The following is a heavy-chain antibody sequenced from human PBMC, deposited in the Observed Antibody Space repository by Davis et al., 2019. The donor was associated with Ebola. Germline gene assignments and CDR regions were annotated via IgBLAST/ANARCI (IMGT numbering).Heavy chain of an antibody. CDR2: ISWNSASI. J-gene: IGHJ5*02. V-gene: IGHV3-9*01. CDR1: GFTFDDYA. Sequence: SLKISCAASGFTFDDYAMHWVRQPPGKGLEWVSGISWNSASIGYAESVKGRFTISRDNAKNSLYLQMNSLRAEDTAFYYCAKGGGAIHDWFHPWGQGVLVTVSS. CDR3: AKGGGAIHDWFHP. D-gene: IGHD2-21*01.